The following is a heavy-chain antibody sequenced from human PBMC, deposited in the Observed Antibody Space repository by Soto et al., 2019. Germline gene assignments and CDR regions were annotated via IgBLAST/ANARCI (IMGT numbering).Heavy chain of an antibody. V-gene: IGHV3-9*01. CDR3: ARKEYGGRHPFDY. D-gene: IGHD5-12*01. CDR1: GFTFDDYA. J-gene: IGHJ4*02. CDR2: ISCNSGSI. Sequence: HPGGSLRLSCAASGFTFDDYAMHWVRQAPGKGLEWVSGISCNSGSIGYADSVEGRFTISRDNAKNSLYLQMHSLRAEDTAVYYCARKEYGGRHPFDYWGQGILVTVSS.